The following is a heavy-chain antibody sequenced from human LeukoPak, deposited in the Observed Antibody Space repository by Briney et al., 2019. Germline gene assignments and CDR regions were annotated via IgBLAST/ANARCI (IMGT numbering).Heavy chain of an antibody. Sequence: PSETLSLTCAVYGGSFSGYYWSWIRQPPGKGLEWIGEINHSGSTNYNPSLKSRVTISVDTSKSQFSLKLSSVTAADTAVYYCARGGYDYVWGSYRPHWYFDLWGRGTLVTVSS. J-gene: IGHJ2*01. V-gene: IGHV4-34*01. D-gene: IGHD3-16*02. CDR1: GGSFSGYY. CDR3: ARGGYDYVWGSYRPHWYFDL. CDR2: INHSGST.